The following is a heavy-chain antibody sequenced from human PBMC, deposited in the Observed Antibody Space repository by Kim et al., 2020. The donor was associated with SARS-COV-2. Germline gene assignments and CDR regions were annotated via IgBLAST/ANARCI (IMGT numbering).Heavy chain of an antibody. V-gene: IGHV4-4*07. CDR1: GDSLSSDY. CDR3: ASVLGH. J-gene: IGHJ4*02. CDR2: IYTSGRT. Sequence: SETLSLTCTVSGDSLSSDYWSWNRQPAGKGLEWIGRIYTSGRTNYNPSLQSRVTMSVDMSKNQFSLKLSSVTAADTAVYYFASVLGHWGQGTLFTVSS.